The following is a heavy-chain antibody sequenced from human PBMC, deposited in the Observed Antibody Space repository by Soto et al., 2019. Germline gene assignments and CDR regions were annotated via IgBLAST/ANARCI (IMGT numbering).Heavy chain of an antibody. CDR1: GGTSSSGDYH. D-gene: IGHD3-3*01. V-gene: IGHV4-30-4*01. Sequence: TSETLSLSCTVAGGTSSSGDYHWIWIRQPPGKGLEWIGNIHNSGNIYYNPSLKSRLSISVDTSKNQFSLKLSSVTAADTAVYFCARVTNIISRFSSRFDPWGQGTLVTVSS. J-gene: IGHJ5*02. CDR3: ARVTNIISRFSSRFDP. CDR2: IHNSGNI.